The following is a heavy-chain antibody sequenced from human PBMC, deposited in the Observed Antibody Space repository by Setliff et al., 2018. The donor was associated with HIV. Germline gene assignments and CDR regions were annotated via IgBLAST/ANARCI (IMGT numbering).Heavy chain of an antibody. D-gene: IGHD6-6*01. CDR1: GGSISTTNW. Sequence: SETLSLTCAVSGGSISTTNWWSWVRQPPGKGLEWIGEVYHSGSTNYNPSLKSRVTISVDKSKNQFSLKLSSLTAADSAVYYCTGDMSSSSHYWGQGMLVTVSS. CDR3: TGDMSSSSHY. J-gene: IGHJ4*02. V-gene: IGHV4-4*02. CDR2: VYHSGST.